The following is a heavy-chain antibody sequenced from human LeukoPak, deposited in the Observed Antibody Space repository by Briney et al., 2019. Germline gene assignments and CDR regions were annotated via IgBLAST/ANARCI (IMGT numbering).Heavy chain of an antibody. CDR2: IYSGGTT. CDR3: TKLKGWYGDGCFDY. J-gene: IGHJ4*02. CDR1: GFSVSSKY. V-gene: IGHV3-53*01. Sequence: PGGSLRLSCAASGFSVSSKYMSWVRQPAGKGLEWVSVIYSGGTTFYADSVKGRFTISRDNSKNTLYLQMNSLRPDDTAVYYCTKLKGWYGDGCFDYWGPGTLVTVSS. D-gene: IGHD6-19*01.